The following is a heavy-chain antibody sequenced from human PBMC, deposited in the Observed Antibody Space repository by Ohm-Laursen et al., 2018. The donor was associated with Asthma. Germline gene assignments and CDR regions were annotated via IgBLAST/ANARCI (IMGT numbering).Heavy chain of an antibody. CDR3: ARGMLISGVVITAYDN. J-gene: IGHJ4*02. CDR2: ISDSSEYI. D-gene: IGHD3-3*01. CDR1: GFTFSDYP. V-gene: IGHV3-21*01. Sequence: SLRLSCAASGFTFSDYPMTWVRQAPGKGLEWVSSISDSSEYIYYADSVRGRFTVSRDNAKNSMDLQMDRLRAEDTVVYYCARGMLISGVVITAYDNWGQGVLVNVSS.